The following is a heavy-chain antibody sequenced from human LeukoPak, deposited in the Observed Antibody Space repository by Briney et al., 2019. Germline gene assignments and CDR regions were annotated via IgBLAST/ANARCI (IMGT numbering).Heavy chain of an antibody. Sequence: GGSLRLSCVASGFTFSRYWMRWVRQDPRKGLVWVSRISGDGRNINYADSVRGRFTISRDNAKNTLYLQMNSLRAEDTAVYYCARAGDLYYYDSSGTGSFDYWGQGTLVTVSS. V-gene: IGHV3-74*01. J-gene: IGHJ4*02. D-gene: IGHD3-22*01. CDR1: GFTFSRYW. CDR3: ARAGDLYYYDSSGTGSFDY. CDR2: ISGDGRNI.